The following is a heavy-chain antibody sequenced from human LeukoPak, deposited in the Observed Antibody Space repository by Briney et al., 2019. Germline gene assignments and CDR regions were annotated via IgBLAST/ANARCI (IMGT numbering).Heavy chain of an antibody. D-gene: IGHD3-9*01. CDR1: GFTLSRYA. J-gene: IGHJ4*02. Sequence: PGGSLRLSCAASGFTLSRYAMHWVRQAPGKGPEWVAVISYDGSIKYYADSVKGRFTISRDNSKNTVFLRLTSLRGEDTAVYYCARIADQDDWEVPFDYWGQGTLVTVSS. CDR3: ARIADQDDWEVPFDY. CDR2: ISYDGSIK. V-gene: IGHV3-30*04.